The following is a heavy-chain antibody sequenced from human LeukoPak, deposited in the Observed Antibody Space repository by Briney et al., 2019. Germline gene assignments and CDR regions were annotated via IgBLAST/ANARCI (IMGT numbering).Heavy chain of an antibody. V-gene: IGHV4-34*01. CDR2: INHSGST. J-gene: IGHJ5*02. D-gene: IGHD5-18*01. Sequence: SETLSLTCAVYGGSFSGYYWSWIRQPPGKGLEWIGEINHSGSTNYNPSLKSRVTISVDTSKNQFSLKLSSVTAADTAVYYCARGGPFISLWPKPENWFDPWGQGTLVTVCS. CDR1: GGSFSGYY. CDR3: ARGGPFISLWPKPENWFDP.